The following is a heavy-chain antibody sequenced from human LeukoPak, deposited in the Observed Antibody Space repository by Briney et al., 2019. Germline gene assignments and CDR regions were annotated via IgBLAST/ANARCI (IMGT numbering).Heavy chain of an antibody. Sequence: GESLRLSCAASGFPFSSYAMNWVRQAPGKGLEWVSSISRTSGNIYYADSVNGRYTISRDNSNNTLYLQMNSLRAEDTAVYYCAKDPQWLLSGGAFDIWGQGTMVTVSS. CDR1: GFPFSSYA. CDR3: AKDPQWLLSGGAFDI. D-gene: IGHD3-22*01. CDR2: ISRTSGNI. V-gene: IGHV3-21*04. J-gene: IGHJ3*02.